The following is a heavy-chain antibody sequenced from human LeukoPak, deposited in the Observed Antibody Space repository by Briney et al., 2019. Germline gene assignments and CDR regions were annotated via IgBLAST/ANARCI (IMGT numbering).Heavy chain of an antibody. CDR2: INHSGST. CDR1: GGSFSGYY. D-gene: IGHD4-17*01. J-gene: IGHJ4*02. Sequence: SETLSLTCAVYGGSFSGYYWSWIRQPPGKGLEWIGEINHSGSTNYNPSLKSRVTISVDTSKNQFSLKLSSVTAADTAVYYCARRTVTTGRYFDYWGQGTLVTVSS. CDR3: ARRTVTTGRYFDY. V-gene: IGHV4-34*01.